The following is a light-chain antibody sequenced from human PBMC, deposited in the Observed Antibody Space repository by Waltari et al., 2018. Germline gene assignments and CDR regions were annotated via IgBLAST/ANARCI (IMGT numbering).Light chain of an antibody. Sequence: SSELTQDPSVSVPLGQTVSLTCPGATLRSPHASWFQQKPGQTPVVVVHGENNRPSGIPDRFSGSRSGNTVSLTIAGVQAEDEADYYCNSRDSSGDRLVFGGGTKLTVL. CDR1: TLRSPH. CDR2: GEN. CDR3: NSRDSSGDRLV. V-gene: IGLV3-19*01. J-gene: IGLJ2*01.